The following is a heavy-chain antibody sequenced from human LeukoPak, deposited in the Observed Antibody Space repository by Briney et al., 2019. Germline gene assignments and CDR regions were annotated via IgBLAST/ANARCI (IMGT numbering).Heavy chain of an antibody. CDR2: ISSSGSTI. D-gene: IGHD3-10*01. Sequence: PGRSLGVSCAASGFTFSSYEMNWVRQAPGKGLEWVSYISSSGSTIYYADSVKGRFTISRDNAKNSLYLQMNSLRAEDTAVYYCANYYGSGALGRHGMDVWGKGTTVTVSS. CDR1: GFTFSSYE. V-gene: IGHV3-48*03. CDR3: ANYYGSGALGRHGMDV. J-gene: IGHJ6*04.